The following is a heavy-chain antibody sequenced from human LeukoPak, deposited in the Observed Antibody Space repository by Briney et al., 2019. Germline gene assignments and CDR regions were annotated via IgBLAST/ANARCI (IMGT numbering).Heavy chain of an antibody. Sequence: SETLSLTCTVSGGSISSSYWSWIRQPPGKGLEWIGYIYDSGSTNYNPSLKSRVTISVDTSKNQFSLKLSSVTAADTAVYYCGKTRSGSYAFDHWGQGTLVTVSS. V-gene: IGHV4-59*01. D-gene: IGHD1-26*01. J-gene: IGHJ4*02. CDR3: GKTRSGSYAFDH. CDR1: GGSISSSY. CDR2: IYDSGST.